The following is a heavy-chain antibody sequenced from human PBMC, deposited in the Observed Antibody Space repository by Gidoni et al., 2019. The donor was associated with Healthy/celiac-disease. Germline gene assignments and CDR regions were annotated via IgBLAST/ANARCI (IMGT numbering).Heavy chain of an antibody. CDR2: INHSGST. Sequence: QVQLQQWGAGLLKPSETLSLTCAVYGGSFSGYYWSWIRQPPGKGLEWIGEINHSGSTNYNPSLKSRVTISVDTSKNQFSLKLSSVTAADTAVYYCARLGWVGATRDYWGQGTLVTVSS. CDR1: GGSFSGYY. CDR3: ARLGWVGATRDY. J-gene: IGHJ4*02. D-gene: IGHD1-26*01. V-gene: IGHV4-34*01.